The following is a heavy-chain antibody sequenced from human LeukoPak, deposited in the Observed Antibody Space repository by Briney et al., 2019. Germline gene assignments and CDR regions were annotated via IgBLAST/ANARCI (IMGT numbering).Heavy chain of an antibody. CDR2: INHSGST. D-gene: IGHD3-3*01. J-gene: IGHJ4*02. CDR3: ATSRYYDFWSGYYKPPNY. CDR1: GGSFSGYY. V-gene: IGHV4-34*01. Sequence: KPSETLSLTCPVYGGSFSGYYWSWIRQPPGKGLEWIGEINHSGSTNYNPSLKSRVTISVDTSKNQFSLKLSSVTAADTAVYYCATSRYYDFWSGYYKPPNYWGQGTLVTVSS.